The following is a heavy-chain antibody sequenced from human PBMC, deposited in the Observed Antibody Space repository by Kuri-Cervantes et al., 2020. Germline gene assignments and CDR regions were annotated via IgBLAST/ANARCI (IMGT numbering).Heavy chain of an antibody. CDR1: GYTFTSYA. D-gene: IGHD4-23*01. J-gene: IGHJ5*02. Sequence: ASVKVSCKASGYTFTSYAMNWVRQAPGQGLEWMGWINPNSGGTNYAQKLQGWVTMTRDTSISTAYMELSRLRSDDTAVYYCARDPVGNNWFDPWGQGTLVTVSS. V-gene: IGHV1-2*04. CDR2: INPNSGGT. CDR3: ARDPVGNNWFDP.